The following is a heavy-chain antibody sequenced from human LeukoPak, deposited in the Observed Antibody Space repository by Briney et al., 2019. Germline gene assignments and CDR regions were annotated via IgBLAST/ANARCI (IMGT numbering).Heavy chain of an antibody. Sequence: PSETLSLTCTVSGGSISSSSYYWGWIRQPPGKGLEWIGSIYYSGSTYYNPSLKSRVTISVDTSKNQFSLKLSPVTAADTAVYYCARDDVLAAAGTWGQGTLVTVSS. CDR2: IYYSGST. CDR3: ARDDVLAAAGT. J-gene: IGHJ4*02. V-gene: IGHV4-39*07. CDR1: GGSISSSSYY. D-gene: IGHD6-13*01.